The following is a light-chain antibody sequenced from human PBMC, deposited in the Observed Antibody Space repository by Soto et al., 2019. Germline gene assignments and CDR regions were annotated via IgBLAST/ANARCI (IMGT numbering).Light chain of an antibody. CDR3: QQYAASPRT. CDR2: GAS. V-gene: IGKV3-20*01. Sequence: EIVLTQSPGTLSLSPRERATLSCRASQSVSNNYLAWYQHRPGQAPRLLIYGASTRAPGIPDRFSGSGSGTDFPLPISRLEPEDFAVYYCQQYAASPRTFAQGTQGEV. CDR1: QSVSNNY. J-gene: IGKJ1*01.